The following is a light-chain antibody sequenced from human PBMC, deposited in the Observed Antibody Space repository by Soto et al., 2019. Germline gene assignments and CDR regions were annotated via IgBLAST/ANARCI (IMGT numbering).Light chain of an antibody. V-gene: IGKV3-20*01. J-gene: IGKJ4*01. CDR2: GSS. CDR3: HQYYSSIT. Sequence: EIVLTQSPGTLSLSPGVRATLSCRASQDIDSNFLAWYQQRPGQAPRLLIYGSSRRATGIPDRFSGSGSGTDFTLTISRVGPEDIAVYFCHQYYSSITFGGGTKVEVK. CDR1: QDIDSNF.